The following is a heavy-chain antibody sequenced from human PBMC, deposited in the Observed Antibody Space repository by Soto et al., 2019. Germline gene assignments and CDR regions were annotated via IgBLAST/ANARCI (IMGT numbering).Heavy chain of an antibody. Sequence: GGSLRLSCATSGFTFSSYWMHWVRQVPGKGLLWVSRIDEYGNTINYADSVRGRFTISRDNARNTLYLEMNSLRAEDTALYYCTRDIGGKGAYWGPGTLVTVSS. CDR2: IDEYGNTI. D-gene: IGHD3-10*01. V-gene: IGHV3-74*01. J-gene: IGHJ4*02. CDR3: TRDIGGKGAY. CDR1: GFTFSSYW.